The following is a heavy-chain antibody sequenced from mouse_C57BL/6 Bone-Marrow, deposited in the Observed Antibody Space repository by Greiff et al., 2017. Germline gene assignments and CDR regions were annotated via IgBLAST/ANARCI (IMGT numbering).Heavy chain of an antibody. CDR2: IYPRDGST. CDR1: GYTFTSSD. J-gene: IGHJ4*01. D-gene: IGHD2-1*01. V-gene: IGHV1-85*01. CDR3: ARGDYGNYGAMDY. Sequence: VKLMESGPELVKPGASVKLSCKASGYTFTSSDINWVKQRPGQGLEWIGWIYPRDGSTKYNEKFKGKDTLTVDTSASTAYMELHSLTSEDSAVYVCARGDYGNYGAMDYWGQGTSVTVSS.